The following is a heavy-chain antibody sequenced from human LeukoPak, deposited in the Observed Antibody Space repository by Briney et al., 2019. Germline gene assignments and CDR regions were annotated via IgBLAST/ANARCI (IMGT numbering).Heavy chain of an antibody. V-gene: IGHV3-15*01. CDR2: IKSTTDGGAI. J-gene: IGHJ4*02. CDR3: ATGSF. Sequence: PGGSLRLSCAASGFTFVYAWMNWVRQAPGKGLEWVGRIKSTTDGGAIDYAAPVRGRFTISRDDSKNTVYLHINGLNTEDTAVYYCATGSFWGQGTLVTVSS. CDR1: GFTFVYAW.